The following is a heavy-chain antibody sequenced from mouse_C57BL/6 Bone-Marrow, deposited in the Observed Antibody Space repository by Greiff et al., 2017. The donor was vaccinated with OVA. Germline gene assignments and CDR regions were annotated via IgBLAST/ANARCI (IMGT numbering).Heavy chain of an antibody. CDR1: GFTFSSYA. J-gene: IGHJ2*01. CDR2: ISSGGDYI. CDR3: TRAANWDYFDD. D-gene: IGHD4-1*01. Sequence: EVKLVESGEGLVKPGGSLKLSCAASGFTFSSYAMSWVRQTPEKRLEWVAYISSGGDYIYYADTVKGRFTISRDNARNTLYLQMSSLKSEDTAMYYCTRAANWDYFDDWGQGTTLTVSS. V-gene: IGHV5-9-1*02.